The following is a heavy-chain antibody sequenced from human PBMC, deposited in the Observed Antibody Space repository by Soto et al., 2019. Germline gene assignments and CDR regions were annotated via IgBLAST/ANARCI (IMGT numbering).Heavy chain of an antibody. J-gene: IGHJ4*02. Sequence: GESLKISCKGSGYSFANYWIGWVRQMPGKGLEWIGIIYPTDSDTRYSPSFQGLVTISADKSISTAYLQWSSLQASDTAMYYCARHPGSGYYYDTSGYYFDYWGQGTLVTVSS. V-gene: IGHV5-51*01. CDR2: IYPTDSDT. CDR1: GYSFANYW. D-gene: IGHD3-22*01. CDR3: ARHPGSGYYYDTSGYYFDY.